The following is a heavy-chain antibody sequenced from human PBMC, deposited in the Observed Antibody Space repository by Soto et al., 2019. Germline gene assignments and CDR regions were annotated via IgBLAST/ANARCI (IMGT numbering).Heavy chain of an antibody. Sequence: EVQLLESGGGLVQPGGSLRLSCAASGFTFSSYAMSWVRQAPEMGLEWVAAISGSGGGTYYTDSVKGRFTISRHNSKNTLNMQMNSLRVEDTAVYYDAKSVYGGNTSFLNFYYYSMDFWGQGTTVTVSS. CDR3: AKSVYGGNTSFLNFYYYSMDF. CDR2: ISGSGGGT. CDR1: GFTFSSYA. J-gene: IGHJ6*02. V-gene: IGHV3-23*01. D-gene: IGHD4-17*01.